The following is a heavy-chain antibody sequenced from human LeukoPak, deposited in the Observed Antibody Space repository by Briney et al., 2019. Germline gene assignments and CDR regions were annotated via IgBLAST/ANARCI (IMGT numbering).Heavy chain of an antibody. Sequence: ASVKVSCKASGYTFTSYGISWVRQAPGQGLEWMGWINAYNGNTSYAQKFQGRVTMTRDTSTSTVYMELSSLRSEDTAVSYCARVRGEWELLGAYYYYYMDVWGNGTPVTVSS. CDR1: GYTFTSYG. J-gene: IGHJ6*03. CDR3: ARVRGEWELLGAYYYYYMDV. D-gene: IGHD1-26*01. V-gene: IGHV1-18*01. CDR2: INAYNGNT.